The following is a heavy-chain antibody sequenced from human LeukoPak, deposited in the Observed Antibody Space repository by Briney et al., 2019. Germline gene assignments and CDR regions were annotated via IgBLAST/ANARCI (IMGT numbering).Heavy chain of an antibody. J-gene: IGHJ4*02. V-gene: IGHV4-39*07. CDR3: ARFTDYTSALDY. CDR1: GGSISSSNYY. CDR2: IYYSGST. D-gene: IGHD4-11*01. Sequence: SETLSLTCTVSGGSISSSNYYWGWIRQPPGKGLEWIGSIYYSGSTYYNPSLKSRVTISVDTSKNQFSLKLSSVTAADTAVYYCARFTDYTSALDYWGQGTLVTVSS.